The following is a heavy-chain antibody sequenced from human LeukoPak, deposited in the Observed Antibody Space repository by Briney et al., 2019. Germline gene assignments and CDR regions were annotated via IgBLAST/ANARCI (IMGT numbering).Heavy chain of an antibody. Sequence: ASVKVSCKASRCTFTRYGISWVRQAPGQGLEGMGWISAYNGNTNYAQKLQGSVTMTTDTSTSTAYMELRSLRSDDTAVYYCARALGLEVAALPTSNRFDPWGQGTLVTVSS. CDR2: ISAYNGNT. J-gene: IGHJ5*02. V-gene: IGHV1-18*01. D-gene: IGHD2-15*01. CDR1: RCTFTRYG. CDR3: ARALGLEVAALPTSNRFDP.